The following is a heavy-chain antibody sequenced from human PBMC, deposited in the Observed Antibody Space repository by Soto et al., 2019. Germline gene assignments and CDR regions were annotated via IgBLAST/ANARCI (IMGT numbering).Heavy chain of an antibody. CDR2: IIPIFGTA. CDR3: ACPRQDYGDRAYDY. J-gene: IGHJ4*02. D-gene: IGHD2-21*02. Sequence: SVKVSCKASGGTFSSYAISCVRQAPGQGLEWMGGIIPIFGTANYAQKFQGRVTITADESTNTAYLEWRSLKASDSAIYYCACPRQDYGDRAYDYWGQGTLVTVSS. V-gene: IGHV1-69*13. CDR1: GGTFSSYA.